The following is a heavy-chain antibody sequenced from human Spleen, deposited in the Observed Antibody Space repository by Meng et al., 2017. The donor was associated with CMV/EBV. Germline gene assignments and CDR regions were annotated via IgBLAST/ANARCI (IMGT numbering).Heavy chain of an antibody. D-gene: IGHD3-3*01. CDR1: GYPLTGLS. V-gene: IGHV1-2*02. CDR2: INPNSGGT. J-gene: IGHJ5*02. CDR3: ARELRSAAGWFDP. Sequence: SGYPLTGLSIHWVRQAPGKGLEWMGWINPNSGGTNYAQKFQGRVTMTRDTSISTAYMELSRLRSDDTAVYYCARELRSAAGWFDPWGQGTLVTVSS.